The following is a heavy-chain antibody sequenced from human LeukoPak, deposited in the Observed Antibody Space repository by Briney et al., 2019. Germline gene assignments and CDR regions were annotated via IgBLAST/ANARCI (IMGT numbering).Heavy chain of an antibody. V-gene: IGHV4-34*01. CDR2: INHSGST. J-gene: IGHJ4*02. Sequence: SETLSLTCAVYGGSFSGYYWSWIRQPPGKGREWSGEINHSGSTNYNPSLKSRVTISVDTSKNQLSLKRRSVTAADTAGYYCAAFPNYYDSSGYYYGDPGRRGYFDYWGQGTLVTVSS. CDR1: GGSFSGYY. D-gene: IGHD3-22*01. CDR3: AAFPNYYDSSGYYYGDPGRRGYFDY.